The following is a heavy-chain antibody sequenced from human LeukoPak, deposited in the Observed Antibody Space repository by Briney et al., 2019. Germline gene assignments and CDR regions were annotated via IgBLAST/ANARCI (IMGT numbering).Heavy chain of an antibody. CDR3: AKDWTSHNGVYDCLDF. Sequence: GGSLRLSCAASGFTFSSYWMHWVRQAPGKGLVWVSRINSDGSSTSYADSVKGRFIISRDNSRNSLYLQMNSLRAEDSALYYCAKDWTSHNGVYDCLDFWGQGTQVTVSS. D-gene: IGHD3-16*01. CDR2: INSDGSST. V-gene: IGHV3-74*01. J-gene: IGHJ4*02. CDR1: GFTFSSYW.